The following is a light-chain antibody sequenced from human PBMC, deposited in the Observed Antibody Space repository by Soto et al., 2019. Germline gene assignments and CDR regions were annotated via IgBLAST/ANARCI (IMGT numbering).Light chain of an antibody. J-gene: IGKJ2*01. Sequence: DVVMTQSPLFLPVTPGESASISCRSSQSLLQRNGYNYVDWYLQRPGQSPRLLIDLASLRASGVPDRFSGSGSGTDFTLTISRVEAEHVGIYYCMQAPQTPPYAFGQETKVE. CDR1: QSLLQRNGYNY. CDR3: MQAPQTPPYA. CDR2: LAS. V-gene: IGKV2-28*01.